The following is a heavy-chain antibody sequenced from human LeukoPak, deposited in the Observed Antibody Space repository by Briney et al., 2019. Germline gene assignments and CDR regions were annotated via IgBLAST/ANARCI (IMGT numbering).Heavy chain of an antibody. CDR3: ARAEADYDILPRYFDL. D-gene: IGHD3-9*01. Sequence: GGSLRLSCAASGFTFSDYYMSWIRQAPGKGLEWVSYISSSGSTIYYADSAKGRFTISRDNAKNSLYLQMNSLRAEDTAVYYCARAEADYDILPRYFDLWGRGTLVTVSS. V-gene: IGHV3-11*01. CDR1: GFTFSDYY. J-gene: IGHJ2*01. CDR2: ISSSGSTI.